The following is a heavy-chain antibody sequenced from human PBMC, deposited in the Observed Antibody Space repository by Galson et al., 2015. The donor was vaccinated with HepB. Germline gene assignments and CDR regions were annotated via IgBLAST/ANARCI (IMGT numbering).Heavy chain of an antibody. CDR2: IIPIFGTA. J-gene: IGHJ3*02. D-gene: IGHD3-22*01. CDR3: ARDSAYYYDSSGSPVGAFDI. CDR1: GGTFSSYA. V-gene: IGHV1-69*13. Sequence: SVKVSCKASGGTFSSYAISWVRQAPGQGLEWMGGIIPIFGTANYAQKFQGRVTITADESTSTAYMELSSLRSEDTAVYYCARDSAYYYDSSGSPVGAFDIWGQGTMVTVSS.